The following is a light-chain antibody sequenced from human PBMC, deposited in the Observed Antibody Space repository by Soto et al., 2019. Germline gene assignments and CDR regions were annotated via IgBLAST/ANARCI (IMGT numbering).Light chain of an antibody. CDR2: QDS. V-gene: IGLV3-1*01. J-gene: IGLJ2*01. CDR3: QAWDSSTVV. CDR1: KLGDKY. Sequence: SYELTQPPSVSVSPGQTASITCSGDKLGDKYACWYQQKPGQSPVLVIYQDSKRPSGIPERFSGSNSGNTATLTISGTQAMDEADYYGQAWDSSTVVFCGGTKLTVL.